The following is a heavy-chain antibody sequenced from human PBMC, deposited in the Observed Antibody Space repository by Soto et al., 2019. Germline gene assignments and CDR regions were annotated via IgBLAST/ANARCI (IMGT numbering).Heavy chain of an antibody. CDR1: GGTFSSYA. J-gene: IGHJ3*02. CDR2: IIPIFGTA. V-gene: IGHV1-69*06. Sequence: ASVKVSCKASGGTFSSYAISWVRQAPGQGLEWMGGIIPIFGTANYAQKFQGRVTITADKSTSTAYMELSSLRSEDTAVYYCARKTMVRGVIITGAFDICGQGTMVTV. CDR3: ARKTMVRGVIITGAFDI. D-gene: IGHD3-10*01.